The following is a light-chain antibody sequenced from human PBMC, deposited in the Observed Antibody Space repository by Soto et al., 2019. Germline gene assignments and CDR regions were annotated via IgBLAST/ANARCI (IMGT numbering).Light chain of an antibody. CDR2: GAS. CDR1: QSASNN. V-gene: IGKV3-15*01. Sequence: EVVMSQSPATLSVYPGERATLSCRASQSASNNLAWYQQKPGQAPRLLIFGASTRATGIPAGFSGSGSGTEFTLTISSLQSEDSAVYYCQQYNKWPLTFGGGTKVDI. J-gene: IGKJ4*01. CDR3: QQYNKWPLT.